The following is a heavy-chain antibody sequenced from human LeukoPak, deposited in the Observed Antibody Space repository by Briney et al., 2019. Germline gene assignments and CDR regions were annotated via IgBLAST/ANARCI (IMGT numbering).Heavy chain of an antibody. V-gene: IGHV1-18*01. CDR1: GYTFTSYG. CDR2: IGAYNGKT. Sequence: GASVKVSCKASGYTFTSYGISWVRQAPGQGLEWMGWIGAYNGKTNHVQKLQGRVTMTTDTSTSTAYMELRSLRSDDTAVYYCARGHGGDYYFDYWGQGTLVTVSS. D-gene: IGHD2-21*02. CDR3: ARGHGGDYYFDY. J-gene: IGHJ4*02.